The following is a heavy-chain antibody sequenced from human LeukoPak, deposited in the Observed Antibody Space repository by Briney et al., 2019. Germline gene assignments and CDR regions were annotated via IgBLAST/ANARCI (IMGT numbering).Heavy chain of an antibody. D-gene: IGHD6-13*01. CDR1: GDSVSSNSVA. CDR3: ARGSGSSWAFDY. CDR2: TYYRSRWYN. J-gene: IGHJ4*02. Sequence: SQTLSLTCAISGDSVSSNSVAWIWIRQSPSRGLEWLGRTYYRSRWYNDYAVSVKSRITINPDTSKNQFSLQLNSVTPEDTAVYYCARGSGSSWAFDYWGQGTLVTVSS. V-gene: IGHV6-1*01.